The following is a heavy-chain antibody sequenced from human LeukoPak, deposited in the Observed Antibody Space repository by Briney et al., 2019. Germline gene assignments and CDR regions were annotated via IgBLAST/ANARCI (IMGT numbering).Heavy chain of an antibody. CDR2: ISGTGETT. CDR3: ACGNDYFDSGGYYFEYLQY. Sequence: GVPLRLSCVASGITFGSYAMTWVRQAPGKGLEWVSSISGTGETTHYADSVKGRFTISRDHSKKTVYLQMNSLRGVDTAVYFCACGNDYFDSGGYYFEYLQYWGQGTLVTVSS. CDR1: GITFGSYA. V-gene: IGHV3-23*01. J-gene: IGHJ1*01. D-gene: IGHD3-22*01.